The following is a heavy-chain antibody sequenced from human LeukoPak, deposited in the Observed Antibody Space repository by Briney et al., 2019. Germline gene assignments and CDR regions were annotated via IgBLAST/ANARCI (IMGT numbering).Heavy chain of an antibody. CDR1: GGSISSSNHY. CDR2: IYYSGST. Sequence: SETLSLTCTVSGGSISSSNHYWGWIRQPPGKGLEWIGSIYYSGSTYYNPSLKGRVTISVDTSKNQFSLKLTSVTAADTAVYYCARHPQRSLGVTTSGPYYYGMDVWGQGTTVTVSS. V-gene: IGHV4-39*01. J-gene: IGHJ6*02. CDR3: ARHPQRSLGVTTSGPYYYGMDV. D-gene: IGHD2-21*02.